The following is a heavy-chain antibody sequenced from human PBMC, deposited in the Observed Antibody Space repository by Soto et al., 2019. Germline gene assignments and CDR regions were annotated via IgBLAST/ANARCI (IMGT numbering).Heavy chain of an antibody. D-gene: IGHD3-16*01. CDR3: ARWGTPIDY. J-gene: IGHJ4*02. CDR2: ISAYNGNT. CDR1: GYTFTNFG. Sequence: GASVKVSCKASGYTFTNFGISWVRQAPGQGLEWMGWISAYNGNTNYAQKFQGRVTMTTDTSTSTAYMEVRRLRFDDTAVYYCARWGTPIDYWGQGTLVTVSS. V-gene: IGHV1-18*01.